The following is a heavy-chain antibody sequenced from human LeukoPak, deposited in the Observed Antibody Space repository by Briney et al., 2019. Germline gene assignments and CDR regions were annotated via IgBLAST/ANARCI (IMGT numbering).Heavy chain of an antibody. Sequence: GASVKVSCKASGGTFSSYAISWVRQAPGQRLEWMGWINAGNGNTKYSQKFQGRVTITRDTSASTAYMELSSLRSEDTAVYYCAGGPYSMSAFDYWGQGTLVTVSS. CDR1: GGTFSSYA. CDR2: INAGNGNT. J-gene: IGHJ4*02. D-gene: IGHD2-15*01. CDR3: AGGPYSMSAFDY. V-gene: IGHV1-3*01.